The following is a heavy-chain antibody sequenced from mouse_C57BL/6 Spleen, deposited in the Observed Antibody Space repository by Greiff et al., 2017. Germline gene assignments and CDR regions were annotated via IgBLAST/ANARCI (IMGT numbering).Heavy chain of an antibody. J-gene: IGHJ2*01. D-gene: IGHD1-1*01. CDR2: IHPSDSDT. Sequence: QVQLQQPGAELVKPGASVKVSCKASGYTFTSYWMHWVKQRPGQGLEWIGRIHPSDSDTNYNQKFKGKATLTVDKSSSTAYMQLSILTSEDSAVYYCAIRPSYYGSSPHFDYWGQGTTLTVSS. CDR1: GYTFTSYW. CDR3: AIRPSYYGSSPHFDY. V-gene: IGHV1-74*01.